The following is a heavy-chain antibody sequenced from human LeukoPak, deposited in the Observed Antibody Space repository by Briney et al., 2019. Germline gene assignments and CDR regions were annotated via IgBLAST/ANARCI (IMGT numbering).Heavy chain of an antibody. CDR2: ISSDGSNE. CDR3: ARSRFYFDY. V-gene: IGHV3-30*03. J-gene: IGHJ4*02. Sequence: GGSLRLSCVASGFAFSSYGMYWARQAPGKGLEWVAVISSDGSNEYYADSVKGRFTISRDNSKNTLYLQLNSLRAEDTAVYYCARSRFYFDYWGQGTLVTVSS. CDR1: GFAFSSYG.